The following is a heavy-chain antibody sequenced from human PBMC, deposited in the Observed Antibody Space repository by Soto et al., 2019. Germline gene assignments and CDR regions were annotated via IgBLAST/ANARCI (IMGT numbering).Heavy chain of an antibody. J-gene: IGHJ6*04. V-gene: IGHV3-23*01. CDR1: GFTFSSYA. D-gene: IGHD3-3*01. CDR3: AKGRRVTIFGVDPGTLDV. Sequence: VQLLESGGGLVQPGGSLRLSCAASGFTFSSYAMSWVRQAPGKGLEWVSAISGSGGSTYYADSVKGRFTISRDNSKNTLYLQMNSLRAEDTAVYYCAKGRRVTIFGVDPGTLDVWGKGTTVTVSS. CDR2: ISGSGGST.